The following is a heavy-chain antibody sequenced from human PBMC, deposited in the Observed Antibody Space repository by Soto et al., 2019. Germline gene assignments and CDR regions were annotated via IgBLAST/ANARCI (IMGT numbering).Heavy chain of an antibody. CDR3: AKGSSLAVTEGS. Sequence: ASVKVSCKGSGFIFTNYGFNWVLQAPGQGLEWVGWVSAANGYTRSAQKFQDRLIMTTDSSTNTAYMELRGLGPDDTALYYCAKGSSLAVTEGSWGQGTLVTVAS. CDR2: VSAANGYT. D-gene: IGHD6-13*01. V-gene: IGHV1-18*01. J-gene: IGHJ4*02. CDR1: GFIFTNYG.